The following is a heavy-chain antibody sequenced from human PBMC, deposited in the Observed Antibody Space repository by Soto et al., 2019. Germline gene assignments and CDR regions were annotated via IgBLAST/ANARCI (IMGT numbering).Heavy chain of an antibody. CDR3: ARGQYDFWSAHSHYGMDV. J-gene: IGHJ6*02. CDR2: IYYSGST. D-gene: IGHD3-3*01. V-gene: IGHV4-59*01. Sequence: PETLARTCTVSGRSISSYSWRSIWQRPGTVLEWIGYIYYSGSTNYNPSLRSRVTISVDTSKNQFSLKLSSVTAADTAVHYCARGQYDFWSAHSHYGMDVWGQGTTVTVSS. CDR1: GRSISSYS.